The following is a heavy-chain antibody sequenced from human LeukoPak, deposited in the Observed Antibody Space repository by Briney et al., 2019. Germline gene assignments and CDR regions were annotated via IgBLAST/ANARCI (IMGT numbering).Heavy chain of an antibody. D-gene: IGHD5-18*01. CDR2: TYYRSKWYN. J-gene: IGHJ4*02. Sequence: SQTLSLTCAISGDSVSSNSAAWNWIRQSPSRGLEWLGRTYYRSKWYNDYAVSVKSRITINPDTSKNQFSLQLNSVTPEDTAVYYCARDSRSGVWLLGEWQLDYWGQGTPVTVSS. CDR3: ARDSRSGVWLLGEWQLDY. CDR1: GDSVSSNSAA. V-gene: IGHV6-1*01.